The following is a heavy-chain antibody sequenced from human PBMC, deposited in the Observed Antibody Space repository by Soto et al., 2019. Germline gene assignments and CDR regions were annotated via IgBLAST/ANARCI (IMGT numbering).Heavy chain of an antibody. J-gene: IGHJ6*02. D-gene: IGHD6-6*01. CDR3: ARDGHIEARPYYYYGTDV. Sequence: GGSLRLSCAASGFTFSSYSMNWVRQAPGKGLEWVSSISSSSSYIYYADSVKGRFTISRDNAKNSLYLQMNSLRAEDTAVYYCARDGHIEARPYYYYGTDVWGQGTTVTVSS. V-gene: IGHV3-21*01. CDR2: ISSSSSYI. CDR1: GFTFSSYS.